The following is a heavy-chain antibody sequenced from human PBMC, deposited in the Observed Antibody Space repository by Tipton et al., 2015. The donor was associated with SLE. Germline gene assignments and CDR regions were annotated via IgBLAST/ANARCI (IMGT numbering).Heavy chain of an antibody. D-gene: IGHD6-19*01. J-gene: IGHJ4*02. V-gene: IGHV4-31*03. CDR3: AREASIAVAGGLDY. Sequence: TLSLTCTVSGGSISSGGYYWSWIRQHPGKGLEWIGYIYYSGSTYYNPSLKSRVTISIDTSKNQFSLKLSSVTAADTAVYYCAREASIAVAGGLDYWGQGTLVTVSS. CDR1: GGSISSGGYY. CDR2: IYYSGST.